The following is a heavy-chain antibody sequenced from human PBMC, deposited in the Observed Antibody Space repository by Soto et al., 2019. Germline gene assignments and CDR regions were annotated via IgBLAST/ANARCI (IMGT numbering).Heavy chain of an antibody. V-gene: IGHV4-31*03. CDR3: ARVVPAANLGWFDP. CDR1: GGSISSGGYY. J-gene: IGHJ5*02. D-gene: IGHD2-2*01. CDR2: IYYSGST. Sequence: QVQLQESGPGLVKPSQTLSLTCTVSGGSISSGGYYWSWIRQHPGKGLEWIGYIYYSGSTYYNPSLKSRVTISVDTSKNQCSLKLSSVTAADTAVYYCARVVPAANLGWFDPWGQGTLVTVSS.